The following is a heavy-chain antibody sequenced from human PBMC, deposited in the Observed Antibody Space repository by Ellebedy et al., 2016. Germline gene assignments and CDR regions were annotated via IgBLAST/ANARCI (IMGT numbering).Heavy chain of an antibody. V-gene: IGHV3-23*01. D-gene: IGHD4-23*01. Sequence: GGSLRLXXAASGFTFSSYAMSWVRQAPGKGLEWVSAISGSGGSTYYADSVKGRFTISRDNSENTLYLQMNSLRAEDTAVYYCLRWSFDYWGQGTLVTVSS. J-gene: IGHJ4*02. CDR3: LRWSFDY. CDR1: GFTFSSYA. CDR2: ISGSGGST.